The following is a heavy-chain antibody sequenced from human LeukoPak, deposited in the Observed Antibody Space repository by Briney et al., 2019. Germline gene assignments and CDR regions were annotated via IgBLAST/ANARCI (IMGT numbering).Heavy chain of an antibody. CDR1: GGTFSSYA. J-gene: IGHJ4*02. D-gene: IGHD6-19*01. CDR3: AREGLYSSGCLDY. Sequence: SVKVSCKASGGTFSSYAISWVRQAPGQGLEWMGRIIPILGIANYAQKFQGRVTITADKSTSTAYMELSSLRSEDTAVYYCAREGLYSSGCLDYWGQGTLVTVSS. CDR2: IIPILGIA. V-gene: IGHV1-69*04.